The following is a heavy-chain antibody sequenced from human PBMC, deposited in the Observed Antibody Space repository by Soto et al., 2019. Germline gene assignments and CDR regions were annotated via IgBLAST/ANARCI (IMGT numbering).Heavy chain of an antibody. CDR3: ARDNSYGDYDWFDP. D-gene: IGHD4-17*01. CDR2: ISSSSSYT. CDR1: GFTFSDYY. J-gene: IGHJ5*02. V-gene: IGHV3-11*06. Sequence: GGSLRLSCAASGFTFSDYYMSWIRQAPGKGLEWVSYISSSSSYTNYADSVKGRFTISRDNAKNSLYLQMNSLRAEDTAVYYCARDNSYGDYDWFDPWGQGTLVTVSS.